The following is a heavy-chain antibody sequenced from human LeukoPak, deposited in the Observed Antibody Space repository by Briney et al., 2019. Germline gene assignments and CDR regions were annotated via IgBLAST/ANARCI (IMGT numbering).Heavy chain of an antibody. V-gene: IGHV1-24*01. CDR2: FDPEDGET. D-gene: IGHD6-19*01. Sequence: ASVKVSCKVSGYTLTELSMHWVRQAPGKGLEWMGGFDPEDGETIYAQKFQGRVTMTEDTSTDTAYMELSSLRSEDTAVYYCATPEQWRPEYHDAFDIWGQGTIVTVSS. CDR1: GYTLTELS. J-gene: IGHJ3*02. CDR3: ATPEQWRPEYHDAFDI.